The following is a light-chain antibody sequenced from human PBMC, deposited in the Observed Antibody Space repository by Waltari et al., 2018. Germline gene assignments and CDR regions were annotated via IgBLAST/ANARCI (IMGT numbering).Light chain of an antibody. CDR2: AAS. V-gene: IGKV1-39*01. Sequence: DIQMTQSPSSLSASVGDRVNITCRASQSISSYLNLYQQKPGKAPKLLIYAASSLRSGVPSRFSGSGSGTDFTLTISSLQPEDFATYYCQQSYSTPFTFGPGTKVDIK. CDR3: QQSYSTPFT. J-gene: IGKJ3*01. CDR1: QSISSY.